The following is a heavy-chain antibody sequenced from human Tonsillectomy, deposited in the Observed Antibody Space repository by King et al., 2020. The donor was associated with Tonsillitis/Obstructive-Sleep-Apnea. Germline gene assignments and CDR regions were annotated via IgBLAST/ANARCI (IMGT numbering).Heavy chain of an antibody. CDR3: ARVSTVTTSAIYYYSGMDV. V-gene: IGHV1-18*01. D-gene: IGHD4-11*01. J-gene: IGHJ6*02. CDR2: ISAYNGNT. Sequence: VQLVESGAEVKKPGASVKVSCKASGYTFTSYGISWVRQAPGQGLEWMGWISAYNGNTNYAQKLQGRVTMTTDTSTSTAYMELRSLRSDDTAVYYCARVSTVTTSAIYYYSGMDVWGQGTTVTVSS. CDR1: GYTFTSYG.